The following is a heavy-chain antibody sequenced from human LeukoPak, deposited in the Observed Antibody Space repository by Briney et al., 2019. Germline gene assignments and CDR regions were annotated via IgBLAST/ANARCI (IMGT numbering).Heavy chain of an antibody. D-gene: IGHD2-15*01. CDR3: ARGGYCSGGSCYLTWFDP. V-gene: IGHV4-59*12. CDR1: GGAITGYY. Sequence: SETLSLTCTVSGGAITGYYWSWIRQPPGKGLEWIGYIYYSGSTYYNPSLKSRLTISVDTSKNQFSLKLSSVTAADTAVYYCARGGYCSGGSCYLTWFDPWGQGTLVTVSS. J-gene: IGHJ5*02. CDR2: IYYSGST.